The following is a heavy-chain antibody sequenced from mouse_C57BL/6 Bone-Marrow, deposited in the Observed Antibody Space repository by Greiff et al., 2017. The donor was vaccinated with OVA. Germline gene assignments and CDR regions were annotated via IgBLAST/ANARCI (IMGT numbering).Heavy chain of an antibody. CDR3: ANYGSSPYYAMDY. V-gene: IGHV1-81*01. J-gene: IGHJ4*01. D-gene: IGHD1-1*01. CDR1: GYTFTSYG. Sequence: VKLQESGAELARPGASVKLSCKASGYTFTSYGISWVKQRTGQGLEWIGEIYPRSGNTYYNEKFKGKATLTADKSSSTAYMELRSLTSEDSAVYFCANYGSSPYYAMDYWGQGTSVTVSS. CDR2: IYPRSGNT.